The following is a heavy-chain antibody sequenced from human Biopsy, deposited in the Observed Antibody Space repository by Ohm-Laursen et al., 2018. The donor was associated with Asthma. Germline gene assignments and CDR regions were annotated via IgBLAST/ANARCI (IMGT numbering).Heavy chain of an antibody. J-gene: IGHJ6*02. Sequence: SSLRLSCAASRFAFENYAMYWVRQTPGKGPEWVALISYDGREKAYLDSVKGRFTISRDNFKRTLHLQMSSLRPEDSATHYCAKDRFDGSVTSSYYYYGIDVWGQGTTVTVSS. D-gene: IGHD3-10*01. V-gene: IGHV3-30*18. CDR2: ISYDGREK. CDR1: RFAFENYA. CDR3: AKDRFDGSVTSSYYYYGIDV.